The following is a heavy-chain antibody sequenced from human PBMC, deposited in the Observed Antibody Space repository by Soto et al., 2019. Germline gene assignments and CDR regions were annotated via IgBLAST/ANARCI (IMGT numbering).Heavy chain of an antibody. J-gene: IGHJ6*03. Sequence: ASVKLSCKASGYTFTSYGISWVRQAPGQGLEWMGWISAYNGNTNYAQKLQGRVTMTTDTSTSTAYMELRSLRSDDTAVYYCARLREKITIFPGYMDVWGKGTTVTVSS. CDR1: GYTFTSYG. CDR2: ISAYNGNT. CDR3: ARLREKITIFPGYMDV. D-gene: IGHD3-3*01. V-gene: IGHV1-18*01.